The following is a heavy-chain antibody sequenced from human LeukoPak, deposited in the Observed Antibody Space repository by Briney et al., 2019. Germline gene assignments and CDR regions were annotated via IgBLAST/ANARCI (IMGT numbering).Heavy chain of an antibody. J-gene: IGHJ4*02. V-gene: IGHV3-66*01. CDR2: IYTGGGT. CDR1: GFSISHYY. CDR3: ARGQVYCGADCYSD. D-gene: IGHD2-21*02. Sequence: GGSLRLSCAASGFSISHYYMTWVRQTPGKGLDWVSVIYTGGGTNYAASVKGTLTISTDNSKNTLYLQMNSLRADDTAIYYCARGQVYCGADCYSDWGQGTMVTVSS.